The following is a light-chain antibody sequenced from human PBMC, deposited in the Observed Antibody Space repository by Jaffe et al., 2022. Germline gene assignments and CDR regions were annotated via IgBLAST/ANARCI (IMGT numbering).Light chain of an antibody. J-gene: IGKJ2*01. CDR2: GAS. CDR3: QQYSNWPRT. CDR1: QSLNNK. Sequence: EVVMTQSPAILSVSAGERATLSCRATQSLNNKLAWYQQKPGQAPRLLIHGASTRATDIPARFSGSASGTEFTLTISSLQSEDFAVYYCQQYSNWPRTFGQGTKLEIK. V-gene: IGKV3-15*01.